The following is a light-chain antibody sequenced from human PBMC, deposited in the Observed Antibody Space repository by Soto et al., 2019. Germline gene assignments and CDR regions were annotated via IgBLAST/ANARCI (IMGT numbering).Light chain of an antibody. CDR3: QHYDNLPPFT. CDR2: GAS. CDR1: QDIRKY. V-gene: IGKV1-33*01. J-gene: IGKJ3*01. Sequence: DIQMTQSPSSLSASVGDRVTITCQASQDIRKYLNWYQQKPGRAPKLLIYGASNLETGVPSRFSGRGYGTDFTFTISSLQPEDIATYYCQHYDNLPPFTFGPGTQVAIK.